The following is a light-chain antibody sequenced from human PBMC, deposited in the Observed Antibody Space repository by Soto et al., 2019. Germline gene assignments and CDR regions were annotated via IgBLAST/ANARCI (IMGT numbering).Light chain of an antibody. CDR1: QSIRRS. CDR2: AAS. V-gene: IGKV1-39*01. J-gene: IGKJ1*01. Sequence: DIQMTQSPSSLSASVADRVTITCRASQSIRRSLNWYQQKPGKAPNLLIYAASSLQTGVPSRFTGSGSGTDFTLTISNLQLEDFAVYYCQQTYSSPRTFGQGTKVDIK. CDR3: QQTYSSPRT.